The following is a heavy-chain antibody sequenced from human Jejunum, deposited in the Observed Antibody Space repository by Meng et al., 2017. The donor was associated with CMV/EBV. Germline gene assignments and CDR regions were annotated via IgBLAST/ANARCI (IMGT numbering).Heavy chain of an antibody. CDR1: GDSISSGDSY. J-gene: IGHJ4*02. CDR2: IYESGST. D-gene: IGHD1-14*01. CDR3: AREGTNSYYFDY. V-gene: IGHV4-30-4*01. Sequence: QVQLQESGPGLVKPSQNLSLTCGVSGDSISSGDSYWSWIRQPPGKGLEWIGYIYESGSTSYNPSLESRVTISVDTSKNQFSLKVMSVTAADTAAYYCAREGTNSYYFDYWGQGTLVTVSS.